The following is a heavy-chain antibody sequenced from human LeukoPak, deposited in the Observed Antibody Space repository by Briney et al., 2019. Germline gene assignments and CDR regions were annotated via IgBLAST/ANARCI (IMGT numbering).Heavy chain of an antibody. V-gene: IGHV3-30*04. CDR3: ARAPSLLLCLGDYFDY. Sequence: GGSLRLSCAASGFTFSSYAMHWVRQAPGKGLEWVAVISYDGSNKYYADSVKGRFTISSDNSKNTLYLQMNSLRAEDTAVYYCARAPSLLLCLGDYFDYWGQGTLVTVSS. CDR2: ISYDGSNK. J-gene: IGHJ4*02. CDR1: GFTFSSYA. D-gene: IGHD3-10*01.